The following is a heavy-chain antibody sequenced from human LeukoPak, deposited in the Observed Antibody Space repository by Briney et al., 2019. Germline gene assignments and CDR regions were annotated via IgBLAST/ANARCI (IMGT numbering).Heavy chain of an antibody. Sequence: SETLSLTCTVSGGSISSSSYYWGWIRQPRGKGLEWIGSIYYSGSTYYNPSLKSRVTISVDTSKNQFSLKLSSVTAADTAVYYCARIGDQTTGVDYWGQGTLVTVSS. D-gene: IGHD4-17*01. CDR2: IYYSGST. J-gene: IGHJ4*02. V-gene: IGHV4-39*01. CDR1: GGSISSSSYY. CDR3: ARIGDQTTGVDY.